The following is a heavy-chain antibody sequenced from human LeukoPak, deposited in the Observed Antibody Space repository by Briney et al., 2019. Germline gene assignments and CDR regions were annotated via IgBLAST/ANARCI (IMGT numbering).Heavy chain of an antibody. CDR2: ISSSSSYI. V-gene: IGHV3-21*01. CDR3: AREPGIAAAGTT. Sequence: PGGSLRLSCAASGFTFSSYSMNWVRQAPGKGLEWVSSISSSSSYIYYADSVKGRFTISRDNAKNSLYLQMNSLRAEDTAVYYCAREPGIAAAGTTWGQGTRVTVSS. J-gene: IGHJ5*02. D-gene: IGHD6-13*01. CDR1: GFTFSSYS.